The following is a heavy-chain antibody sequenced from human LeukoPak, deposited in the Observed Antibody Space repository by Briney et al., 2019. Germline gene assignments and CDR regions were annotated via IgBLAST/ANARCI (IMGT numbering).Heavy chain of an antibody. CDR1: GFTFSRYW. CDR2: IRRDGSQE. J-gene: IGHJ4*02. Sequence: GGSLRLSCAASGFTFSRYWMTWVRQAPGKGLEWVANIRRDGSQEYYVDSVKGRFTISKDNAKNSLYLQMNSLRVDDMAVYYCARDAGIGFDSWGQGTVVIVSS. CDR3: ARDAGIGFDS. V-gene: IGHV3-7*01. D-gene: IGHD1-26*01.